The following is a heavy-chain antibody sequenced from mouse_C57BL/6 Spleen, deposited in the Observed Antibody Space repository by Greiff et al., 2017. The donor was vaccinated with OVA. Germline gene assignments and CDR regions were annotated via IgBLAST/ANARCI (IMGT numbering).Heavy chain of an antibody. CDR3: AREVLYDGYHYYAMDY. CDR2: IYPYNGVS. D-gene: IGHD2-3*01. CDR1: GYSFTGYY. J-gene: IGHJ4*01. Sequence: EVKLVESGPELVKPGASVKISCKASGYSFTGYYMHWVKQSHGNILDWIGYIYPYNGVSSYNQKFKGKATLTVDKSSSTAYMELRSLTSEDSAVYYCAREVLYDGYHYYAMDYWGQGTSVTVSS. V-gene: IGHV1-31*01.